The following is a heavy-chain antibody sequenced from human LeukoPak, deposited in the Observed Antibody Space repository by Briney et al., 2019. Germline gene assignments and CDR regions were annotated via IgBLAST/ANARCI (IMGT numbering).Heavy chain of an antibody. CDR3: ARDLDYSGSPRTCDY. D-gene: IGHD1-26*01. CDR1: GFTFSDYY. CDR2: ISCSGSTI. V-gene: IGHV3-11*04. J-gene: IGHJ4*02. Sequence: GSLRLSCAASGFTFSDYYMSWIRQAPGKGLEWVSYISCSGSTIYYADSVKGRFTISRDNAKNSLYLQKNSLRAEDTAVYYCARDLDYSGSPRTCDYWGQGTLVTVSS.